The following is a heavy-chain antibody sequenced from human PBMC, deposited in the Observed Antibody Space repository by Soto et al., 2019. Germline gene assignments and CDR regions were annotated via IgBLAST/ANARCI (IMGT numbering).Heavy chain of an antibody. CDR1: GFTFRSYA. J-gene: IGHJ3*02. CDR3: AREKGGYCSGGSCRDAFDI. D-gene: IGHD2-15*01. CDR2: ISSSGSTI. Sequence: GSLRLSCAASGFTFRSYAMSWVRQAPGKGLEWVSYISSSGSTIYYADSVKGRFTISRDNAENSLYLQMNSLRAEDTAVYYCAREKGGYCSGGSCRDAFDIWGQGTMVTVSS. V-gene: IGHV3-48*04.